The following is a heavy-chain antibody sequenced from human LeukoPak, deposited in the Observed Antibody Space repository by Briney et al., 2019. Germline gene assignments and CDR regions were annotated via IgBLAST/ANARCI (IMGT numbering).Heavy chain of an antibody. CDR1: GFTFSSYG. Sequence: GGSLRLSCAASGFTFSSYGMHWVRQAPGKGLGWVAFIRYDGSNKYYPDSVKGRFTISRDNSKNTLYLQMNSLRAEDTAVYYCAKPDPDIVVVPAAQPPYFGYWGQGTLVTVSS. D-gene: IGHD2-2*01. CDR2: IRYDGSNK. CDR3: AKPDPDIVVVPAAQPPYFGY. J-gene: IGHJ4*02. V-gene: IGHV3-30*02.